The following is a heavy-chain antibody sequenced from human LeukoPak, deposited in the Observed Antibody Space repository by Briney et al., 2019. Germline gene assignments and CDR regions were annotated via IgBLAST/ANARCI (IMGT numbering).Heavy chain of an antibody. CDR1: GFTFSSYG. D-gene: IGHD6-13*01. V-gene: IGHV3-23*01. CDR2: ISGSGGST. Sequence: PGGSLRLSCAASGFTFSSYGMSWVRQAPGKGLEWVSAISGSGGSTYYADSVKGRFTISRDNSKNTLYLQMNSLRAGDTAVYYCARGIVDSSSWYVWGPENYYMDVWGKGTTVTISS. J-gene: IGHJ6*03. CDR3: ARGIVDSSSWYVWGPENYYMDV.